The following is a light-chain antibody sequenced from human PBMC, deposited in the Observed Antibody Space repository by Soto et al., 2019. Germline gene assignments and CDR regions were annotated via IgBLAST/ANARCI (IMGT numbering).Light chain of an antibody. CDR1: SSDLEGHNY. CDR2: DVS. CDR3: SSFTGSTTV. Sequence: QSVLTQPASVSGSPGQSITISCTGASSDLEGHNYVSWYQQHPGKAPKLIIFDVSNRPSGVSNRFSASKSGNTASLSISGLQAEDEADYYCSSFTGSTTVFGGGTQLTVL. V-gene: IGLV2-14*03. J-gene: IGLJ3*02.